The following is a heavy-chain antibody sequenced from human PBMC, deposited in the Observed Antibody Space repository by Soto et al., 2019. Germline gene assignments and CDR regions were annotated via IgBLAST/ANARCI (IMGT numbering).Heavy chain of an antibody. CDR3: ARGFYAGKVSPPDF. CDR2: ISGSGGST. V-gene: IGHV3-23*01. CDR1: GFTFSSFA. Sequence: EMQLLESGGGLVQPGGSLRLSCAASGFTFSSFAMSWVRQAPGKGLAWVSAISGSGGSTYSADSVKGRFTISRDNSKNTLYLQMSSLRAEDTSVYYCARGFYAGKVSPPDFLGQGSLVTVSS. J-gene: IGHJ4*02. D-gene: IGHD6-13*01.